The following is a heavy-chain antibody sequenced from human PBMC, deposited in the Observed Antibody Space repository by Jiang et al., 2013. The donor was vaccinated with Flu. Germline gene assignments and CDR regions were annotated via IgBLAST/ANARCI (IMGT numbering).Heavy chain of an antibody. D-gene: IGHD3-22*01. V-gene: IGHV3-30-3*01. J-gene: IGHJ3*02. CDR1: GFTFSSYA. CDR2: ISYDGSNK. CDR3: ARSLYYYDSSGSAVHNAFDI. Sequence: VQLVESGGGVVQPGRSLRLSCAASGFTFSSYAMHWVRQAPGKGLEWVAVISYDGSNKYYADSVKGRFTISRDNSKNTLYLQMNSLRAEDTAVYYCARSLYYYDSSGSAVHNAFDIWGQGTMVTVSS.